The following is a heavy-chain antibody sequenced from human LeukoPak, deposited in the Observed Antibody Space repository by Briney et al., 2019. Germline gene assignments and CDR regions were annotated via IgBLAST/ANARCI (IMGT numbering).Heavy chain of an antibody. J-gene: IGHJ5*02. V-gene: IGHV3-33*01. CDR3: ARVRYYGSGSYSWFDP. Sequence: PGRSLRLSCAASGFTFSSYGMHWVRQAPGKGLEWVAVIWYDGSNKYHADSVKGRFTISRDNSKNTLYLQMNSLRAEDTAVYYCARVRYYGSGSYSWFDPWGQGTLVTVSS. CDR1: GFTFSSYG. CDR2: IWYDGSNK. D-gene: IGHD3-10*01.